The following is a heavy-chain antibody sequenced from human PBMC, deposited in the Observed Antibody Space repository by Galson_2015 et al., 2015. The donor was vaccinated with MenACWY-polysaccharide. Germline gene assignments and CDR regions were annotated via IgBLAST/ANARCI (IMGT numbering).Heavy chain of an antibody. CDR3: VRDSSPLGRYFDSQGGDY. V-gene: IGHV3-30-3*01. J-gene: IGHJ4*02. CDR1: GFIFTNHA. Sequence: SLKLSCAVSGFIFTNHAMHWVRQAPGKGLEWVGVISYDGINKYYADSVKGRVTISRDDSQNTLFLQWNSLRGEDTAIYYCVRDSSPLGRYFDSQGGDYWGQGSLVTVSS. CDR2: ISYDGINK. D-gene: IGHD3-9*01.